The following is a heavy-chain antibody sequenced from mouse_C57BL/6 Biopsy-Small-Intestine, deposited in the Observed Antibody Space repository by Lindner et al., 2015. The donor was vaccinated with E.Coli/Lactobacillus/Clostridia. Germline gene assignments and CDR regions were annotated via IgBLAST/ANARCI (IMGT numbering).Heavy chain of an antibody. D-gene: IGHD2-1*01. CDR1: GYSFTGYF. CDR2: VNPYNGDT. V-gene: IGHV1-20*02. J-gene: IGHJ3*01. CDR3: ARGGYYGNYVPWFAY. Sequence: VQLQESGPELVKPGASVKISCKAYGYSFTGYFMNWVMQSHGKSLEWIGRVNPYNGDTFYNQKFKDKAALTVDRSSSTAHMELRSLASEDSAVYYCARGGYYGNYVPWFAYWGQGTLVTVSA.